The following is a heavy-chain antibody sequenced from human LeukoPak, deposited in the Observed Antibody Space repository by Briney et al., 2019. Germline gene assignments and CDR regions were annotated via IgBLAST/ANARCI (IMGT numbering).Heavy chain of an antibody. V-gene: IGHV4-34*01. CDR1: GGSFSGYY. Sequence: SETLSLTCAVYGGSFSGYYWSWIRQPPGKGLGWIGEINHSGSTNYNASLKSRVTILVDKSKNQISLKLSSVTAADTAVYYYLSGAQYDNGGYPDTYFDYSGQGTLVTVSS. D-gene: IGHD3-22*01. CDR3: LSGAQYDNGGYPDTYFDY. J-gene: IGHJ4*02. CDR2: INHSGST.